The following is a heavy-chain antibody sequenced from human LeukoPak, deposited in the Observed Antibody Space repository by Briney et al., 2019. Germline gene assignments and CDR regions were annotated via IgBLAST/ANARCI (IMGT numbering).Heavy chain of an antibody. D-gene: IGHD1-1*01. CDR2: ISWDGGST. Sequence: PGGSLRLSCAASGFTFSCYAMHWVRQAPGKGLEWVSLISWDGGSTYCADSVKGRFTISRDNTKNSLYLQMNSLRAEDTAVYYCASGTTRLDYFDYWGQGTLVTVSS. J-gene: IGHJ4*02. V-gene: IGHV3-43D*03. CDR3: ASGTTRLDYFDY. CDR1: GFTFSCYA.